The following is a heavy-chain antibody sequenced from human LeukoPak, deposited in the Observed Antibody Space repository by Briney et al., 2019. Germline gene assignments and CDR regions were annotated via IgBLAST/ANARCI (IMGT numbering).Heavy chain of an antibody. D-gene: IGHD6-19*01. Sequence: SQTLSLTRAISGDTFSSKTTAWNWIRQSPSRGLEWLGRTFQRSKWYSDYAESVKGRITINPDTSKNQFSLQLDSVTPEDTAVYFCARGLAGTYDYWGQGTLVTVSS. J-gene: IGHJ4*02. CDR3: ARGLAGTYDY. V-gene: IGHV6-1*01. CDR1: GDTFSSKTTA. CDR2: TFQRSKWYS.